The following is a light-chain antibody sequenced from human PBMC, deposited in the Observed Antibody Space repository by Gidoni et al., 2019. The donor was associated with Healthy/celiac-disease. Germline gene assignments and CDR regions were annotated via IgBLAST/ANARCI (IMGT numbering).Light chain of an antibody. V-gene: IGKV4-1*01. J-gene: IGKJ1*01. Sequence: DIVMTQSPDSLAVSLGERATINCKSSQSVLYSSNNKNYLAWYQQKPGQPPKLLIYWASTRESGVPDRFSASGSGTDFTLTISSLQAEDVAVYYCQQYYSTPPATFGQGTKVEIK. CDR3: QQYYSTPPAT. CDR1: QSVLYSSNNKNY. CDR2: WAS.